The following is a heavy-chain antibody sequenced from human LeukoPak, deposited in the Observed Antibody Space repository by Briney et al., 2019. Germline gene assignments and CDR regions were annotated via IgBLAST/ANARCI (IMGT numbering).Heavy chain of an antibody. V-gene: IGHV3-20*04. CDR2: INWNGGNT. CDR1: GFTFCDYG. D-gene: IGHD5-24*01. CDR3: ARDRGWLQYIDY. J-gene: IGHJ4*02. Sequence: SGGSLRLSCAASGFTFCDYGMSWVRHAPGKGLEWGSSINWNGGNTAYADSVKGRFTISRDTAKDSLYLQLNSLRAEDTALYYCARDRGWLQYIDYWGQGTLVTVSS.